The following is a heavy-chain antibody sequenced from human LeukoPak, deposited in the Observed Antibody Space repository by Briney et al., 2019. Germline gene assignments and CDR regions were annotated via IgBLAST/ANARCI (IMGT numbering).Heavy chain of an antibody. Sequence: SETLSLTCIVSGGFISTYYWNWIRQPPGKGLEWIGYIYYTGSTNYNPSLRSRVTISVDTSKNQLSLKLSSVTAADTAVYYCARDLGYDSSGSFRDYWGQGTLVTVSS. V-gene: IGHV4-59*12. CDR2: IYYTGST. CDR1: GGFISTYY. J-gene: IGHJ4*02. D-gene: IGHD3-22*01. CDR3: ARDLGYDSSGSFRDY.